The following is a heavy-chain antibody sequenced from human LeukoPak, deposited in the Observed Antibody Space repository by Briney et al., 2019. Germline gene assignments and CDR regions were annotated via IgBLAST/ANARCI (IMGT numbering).Heavy chain of an antibody. CDR3: TGAVVRTPMGFWYFGL. Sequence: SSETLSLTCGVAGGSLSGYYWSWIRQSPGKGLEWIGEISHSGSTNYNPSLKSRVTISGDTSKNQLSLKLTSVTAADTAVYYCTGAVVRTPMGFWYFGLWGRGTLVTISS. CDR1: GGSLSGYY. CDR2: ISHSGST. J-gene: IGHJ2*01. D-gene: IGHD2-21*02. V-gene: IGHV4-34*01.